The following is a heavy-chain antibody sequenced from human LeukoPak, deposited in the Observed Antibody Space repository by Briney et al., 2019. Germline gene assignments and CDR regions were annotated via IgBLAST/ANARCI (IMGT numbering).Heavy chain of an antibody. V-gene: IGHV3-23*01. CDR1: GFIFRNYG. CDR2: ISPGGDKP. Sequence: GVSLRLSCAASGFIFRNYGMNWVRQAPGKGLEWVSGISPGGDKPYYADSVRGRFTISRDNSKNTMYLQMNSLRAEDTAVYYCAQDRAWIEFYFWGQGTLVTVSS. J-gene: IGHJ4*02. CDR3: AQDRAWIEFYF. D-gene: IGHD2/OR15-2a*01.